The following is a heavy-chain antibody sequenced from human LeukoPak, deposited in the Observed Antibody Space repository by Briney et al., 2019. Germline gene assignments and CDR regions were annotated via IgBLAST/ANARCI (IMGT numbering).Heavy chain of an antibody. V-gene: IGHV3-11*01. CDR3: ARADPGEYCGGDCYSGYFDY. CDR2: ISSSGSTI. D-gene: IGHD2-21*02. CDR1: GFTFSDYY. Sequence: GGSLRLSCAASGFTFSDYYMSWIRQAPGKGLEWVSYISSSGSTIYYADSVKGRFTISRDNAKNSLYLQMNSLRAEDTAVYYCARADPGEYCGGDCYSGYFDYWGQGTLVTVSS. J-gene: IGHJ4*02.